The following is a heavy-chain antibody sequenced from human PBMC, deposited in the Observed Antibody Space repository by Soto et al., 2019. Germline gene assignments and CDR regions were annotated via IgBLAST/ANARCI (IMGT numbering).Heavy chain of an antibody. CDR1: GFTFSSYG. J-gene: IGHJ6*03. Sequence: WGSLRLSCSASGFTFSSYGMHWVRQAPGKGLEWVAVIWYDGSNKYYADSVKGRFTISRDNSKNTLYLQMNSLRAEDTAVYYCAREVATRASLSWDYYYYYYMDVWGKGTTVTVSS. CDR2: IWYDGSNK. V-gene: IGHV3-33*01. CDR3: AREVATRASLSWDYYYYYYMDV. D-gene: IGHD5-12*01.